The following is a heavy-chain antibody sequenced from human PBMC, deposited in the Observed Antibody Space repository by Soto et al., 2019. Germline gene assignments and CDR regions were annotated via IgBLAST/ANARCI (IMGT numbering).Heavy chain of an antibody. CDR3: ARPARQDTVAGNY. D-gene: IGHD6-19*01. CDR2: IYYSGST. Sequence: SETLSLTCTVSGGSISSYYWSWVRQPPGKGLEWIGYIYYSGSTNYNPSLKSRVTISVDTSKNQFSLKLSSVTAADTAVYYCARPARQDTVAGNYWGQGTLVTAPQ. J-gene: IGHJ4*02. V-gene: IGHV4-59*01. CDR1: GGSISSYY.